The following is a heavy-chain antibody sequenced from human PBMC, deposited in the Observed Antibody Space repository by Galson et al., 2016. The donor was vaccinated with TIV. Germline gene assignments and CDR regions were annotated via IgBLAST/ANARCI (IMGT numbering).Heavy chain of an antibody. CDR3: ARVNWARALDY. D-gene: IGHD7-27*01. CDR1: GYIFINYY. V-gene: IGHV1-2*02. CDR2: FNPDSGAT. Sequence: SVKVSCKASGYIFINYYIHWVRQAPGQGLEWLGWFNPDSGATQYAQKFQGRVTMTRDTSTSTAYMELRRLISDDTAVYYCARVNWARALDYWGQGTQVTVSS. J-gene: IGHJ4*02.